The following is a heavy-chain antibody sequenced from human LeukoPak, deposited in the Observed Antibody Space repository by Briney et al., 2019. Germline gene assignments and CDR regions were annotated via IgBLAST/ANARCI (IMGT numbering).Heavy chain of an antibody. V-gene: IGHV1-58*02. CDR2: IVVGSGNT. CDR1: GFIFTSSA. Sequence: SVKVSCKASGFIFTSSAMQWVRQARGQRLEWIGWIVVGSGNTNYAQKFQERVTITRDMSTSTAYMELSSLRSEDTAVYYCAARITSPFVDYWGQGTLVTVSS. CDR3: AARITSPFVDY. D-gene: IGHD3-16*01. J-gene: IGHJ4*02.